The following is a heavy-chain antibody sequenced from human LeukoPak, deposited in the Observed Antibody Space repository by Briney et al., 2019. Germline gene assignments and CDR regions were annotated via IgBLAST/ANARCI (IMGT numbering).Heavy chain of an antibody. CDR1: GYSISSGYY. V-gene: IGHV4-38-2*02. D-gene: IGHD6-6*01. Sequence: SETLSLTCTASGYSISSGYYWGWIRQPPGKGLEWIGSIYHSGSTYYNPSLKSRVTISVDTSKNQFSLKLSSVTAADTAVYYCARVDTPSIAAFYDAFDIWGRGTMVTVSS. CDR3: ARVDTPSIAAFYDAFDI. CDR2: IYHSGST. J-gene: IGHJ3*02.